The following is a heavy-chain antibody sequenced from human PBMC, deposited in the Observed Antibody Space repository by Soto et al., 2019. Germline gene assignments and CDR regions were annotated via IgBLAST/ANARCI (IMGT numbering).Heavy chain of an antibody. Sequence: GGSLRLSCAASGFSFSIYWMSWVRQAPGKGLEWVATIKHDGSEEYYVDSVKGRFIISRDNTNNSLYMQMNSLRVEDTAVYYCVKGGRWLVYDSWDQGTLVTVSS. CDR3: VKGGRWLVYDS. J-gene: IGHJ4*02. D-gene: IGHD6-19*01. V-gene: IGHV3-7*03. CDR1: GFSFSIYW. CDR2: IKHDGSEE.